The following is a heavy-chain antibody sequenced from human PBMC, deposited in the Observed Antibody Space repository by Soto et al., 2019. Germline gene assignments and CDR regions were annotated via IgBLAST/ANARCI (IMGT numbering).Heavy chain of an antibody. CDR1: GGSIRSYY. J-gene: IGHJ6*02. V-gene: IGHV4-59*08. D-gene: IGHD3-10*01. CDR3: ARQGFGELHGFVDV. Sequence: QVQLQESGPRLVKPSETLSLTCTVSGGSIRSYYCSWFRQPPGKGLEWDGYINYSGGTFYNPSLKSRVTMSVDTSNNQYSLMVNSVTATDTAVYYCARQGFGELHGFVDVWGHGPTVTVS. CDR2: INYSGGT.